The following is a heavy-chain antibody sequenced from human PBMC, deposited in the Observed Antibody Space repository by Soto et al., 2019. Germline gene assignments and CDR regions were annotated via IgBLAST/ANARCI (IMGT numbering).Heavy chain of an antibody. V-gene: IGHV4-39*01. CDR2: IYYSGST. D-gene: IGHD2-2*01. CDR3: GRQPGHCGSTTCFGYYSVDV. Sequence: QLQLQESGPRLVKPSETLSLTCSVSGGSISSSSYSWGWIRQPPGKGLEWIGTIYYSGSTHYNPSLGGRVAISADTPNYRLSLRLSSVTAADTAVYYCGRQPGHCGSTTCFGYYSVDVWGQGTTVTVS. J-gene: IGHJ6*02. CDR1: GGSISSSSYS.